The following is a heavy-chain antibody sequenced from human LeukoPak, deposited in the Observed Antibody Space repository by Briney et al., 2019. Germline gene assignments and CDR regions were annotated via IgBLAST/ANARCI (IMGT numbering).Heavy chain of an antibody. J-gene: IGHJ4*02. CDR2: INPNTSGT. V-gene: IGHV1-2*02. Sequence: ASVKVSCKASRYTCTGYYMHWVRQAAGQGLEWMGWINPNTSGTNYALQFQGRVTMTRDTSISTAYMELSRLRSDDTAEYYCARGLCSGGSCSRYYFDYWGQGTRVTVSS. D-gene: IGHD2-15*01. CDR3: ARGLCSGGSCSRYYFDY. CDR1: RYTCTGYY.